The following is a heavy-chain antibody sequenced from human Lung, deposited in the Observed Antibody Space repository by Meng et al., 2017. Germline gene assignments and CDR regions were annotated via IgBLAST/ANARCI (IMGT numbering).Heavy chain of an antibody. J-gene: IGHJ4*02. CDR3: ARGPGAVRSPYYFDY. D-gene: IGHD2-15*01. V-gene: IGHV1-2*06. CDR2: INPNSGDT. Sequence: QVQLVQSGAEVKKPGASVNVSCKASGYSFTRYYMHSVLQGPVQVLEWMGRINPNSGDTRYAQKFQGRVTMTRDTAISTAYMELSSLIFDDTAVYYCARGPGAVRSPYYFDYWGQGTLVTVSS. CDR1: GYSFTRYY.